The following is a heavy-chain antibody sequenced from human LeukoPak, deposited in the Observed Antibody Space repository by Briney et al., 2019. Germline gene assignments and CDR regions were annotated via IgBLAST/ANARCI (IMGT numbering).Heavy chain of an antibody. CDR2: ISSSSSYI. V-gene: IGHV3-11*06. Sequence: GGSLRLSCAASGFTFSDYYMSWIRQAPGKGLEWVSSISSSSSYIYYADSVKGRFTISRDNAKNSLYLQMNSLRAEDTAVYYCTRDPIAVAGTSDYWGQGTLVTVSS. J-gene: IGHJ4*02. D-gene: IGHD6-19*01. CDR3: TRDPIAVAGTSDY. CDR1: GFTFSDYY.